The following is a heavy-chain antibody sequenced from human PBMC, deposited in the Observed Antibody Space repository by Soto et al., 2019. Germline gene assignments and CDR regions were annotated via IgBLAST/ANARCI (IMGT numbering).Heavy chain of an antibody. CDR3: ATTVDSGYYVRWFDP. D-gene: IGHD3-22*01. CDR2: IIPIFGTP. Sequence: QVQLVQSGAEVKKPGSSVKVSCKASGGTFSTYPISWVRQAPGQGLEWMGGIIPIFGTPNYAQRFQGRLTFTADESTTTVYMELSSLRSEDTAVYYCATTVDSGYYVRWFDPWGQGTLVTVSS. J-gene: IGHJ5*02. V-gene: IGHV1-69*01. CDR1: GGTFSTYP.